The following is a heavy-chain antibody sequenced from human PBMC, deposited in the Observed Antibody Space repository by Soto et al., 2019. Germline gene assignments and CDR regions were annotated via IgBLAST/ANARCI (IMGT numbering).Heavy chain of an antibody. CDR3: ARESGGATATLDYYYFYMDV. D-gene: IGHD5-12*01. V-gene: IGHV1-2*04. CDR1: GDSFNDYY. J-gene: IGHJ6*03. Sequence: QVQLVQSGAEVRKPGASVTVSCRSSGDSFNDYYIHWVRQAPGQGFEWMGWINPNGGVTKYAQKLKGLVSMTRDTSIRTVYMQLSRLRSDDTAVYYCARESGGATATLDYYYFYMDVWGTGTTVTVSS. CDR2: INPNGGVT.